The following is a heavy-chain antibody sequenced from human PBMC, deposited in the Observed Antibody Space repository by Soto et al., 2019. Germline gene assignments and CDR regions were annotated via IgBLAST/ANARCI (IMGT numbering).Heavy chain of an antibody. CDR2: IYYSGST. CDR1: GGSISSYY. J-gene: IGHJ4*02. D-gene: IGHD3-3*01. V-gene: IGHV4-59*01. CDR3: ARNGANYYDFWSGCFDY. Sequence: QVQLQESGPGLVKPSETLSLTCTVSGGSISSYYWSWIRQPPGKGLEWIGYIYYSGSTNYNPSLKSRVTISVDTSKNQFSLKPSSVTAADTAVYYCARNGANYYDFWSGCFDYWGQGTLVTVSS.